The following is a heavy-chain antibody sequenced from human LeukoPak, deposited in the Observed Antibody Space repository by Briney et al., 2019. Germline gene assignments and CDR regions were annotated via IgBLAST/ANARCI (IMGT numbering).Heavy chain of an antibody. CDR3: AREDIDTAMGCIDY. Sequence: SVKVSCKASGGTFSSYAISWVRQAPGQGLEWMGRLIPIFGTANYAQKFQGRVTITTDESTSTAYMELSSLRSEDTAVYYCAREDIDTAMGCIDYWGQGTLVTVSS. V-gene: IGHV1-69*05. J-gene: IGHJ4*02. CDR1: GGTFSSYA. CDR2: LIPIFGTA. D-gene: IGHD5-18*01.